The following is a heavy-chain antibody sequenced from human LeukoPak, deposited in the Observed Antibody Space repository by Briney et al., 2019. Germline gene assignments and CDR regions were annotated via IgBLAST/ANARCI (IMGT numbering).Heavy chain of an antibody. J-gene: IGHJ4*02. Sequence: PGGSLRLSCAASGFTFSNYGMNWVRQAPGKGLEWVSSISSSSSYIYYADSVKGRFTISRDKSKNTLYLQMNSLRADDTAVYYCAKDGGQEVDYWGQGTLVTVSS. V-gene: IGHV3-21*04. CDR3: AKDGGQEVDY. D-gene: IGHD3-16*01. CDR2: ISSSSSYI. CDR1: GFTFSNYG.